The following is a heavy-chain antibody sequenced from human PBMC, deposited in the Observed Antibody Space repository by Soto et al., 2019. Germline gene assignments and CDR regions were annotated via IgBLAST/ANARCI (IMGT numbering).Heavy chain of an antibody. Sequence: QVQLVESGGGVVQPGRSLRLSCAASGFTSSSYGMHWVRQAPCKGLEWVAVISYDGSNKYYADSVKGRFTISRDNSKNTLYLQMNSLRAEDTAVYYCAKDHGAVSYYYGSGSYGAHPDYWGQGTLVTVSS. CDR1: GFTSSSYG. V-gene: IGHV3-30*18. J-gene: IGHJ4*02. CDR2: ISYDGSNK. D-gene: IGHD3-10*01. CDR3: AKDHGAVSYYYGSGSYGAHPDY.